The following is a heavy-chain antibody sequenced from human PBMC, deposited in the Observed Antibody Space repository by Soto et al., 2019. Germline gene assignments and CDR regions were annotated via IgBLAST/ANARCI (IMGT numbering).Heavy chain of an antibody. J-gene: IGHJ4*02. CDR3: ARVTYYYDRSGYYLDY. V-gene: IGHV1-69*01. Sequence: QVQLVQSGAEVKKPGSSVKVSCKASGGNFSSYAFIWLRQAPGQGLEWMGGIIPIFGTANYAQKFQGRVTITADESTSTAYIELSSLRSEDTAVYYCARVTYYYDRSGYYLDYWGQGTLVTVSS. D-gene: IGHD3-22*01. CDR1: GGNFSSYA. CDR2: IIPIFGTA.